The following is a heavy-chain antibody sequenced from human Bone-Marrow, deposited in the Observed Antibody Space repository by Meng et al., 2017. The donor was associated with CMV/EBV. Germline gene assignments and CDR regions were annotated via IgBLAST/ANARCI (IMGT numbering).Heavy chain of an antibody. CDR3: AGTYYDFWNGYSLIGVFDI. D-gene: IGHD3-3*01. CDR1: GFTFRNYW. J-gene: IGHJ3*02. V-gene: IGHV3-7*01. Sequence: GESLKISCVASGFTFRNYWMSWVRQAPGKGLEWVANIKEDESEENYADSVKGRFTISRDNAKNSLYLQMNSLRAEDTAVYYCAGTYYDFWNGYSLIGVFDIWGQGTMVTVSS. CDR2: IKEDESEE.